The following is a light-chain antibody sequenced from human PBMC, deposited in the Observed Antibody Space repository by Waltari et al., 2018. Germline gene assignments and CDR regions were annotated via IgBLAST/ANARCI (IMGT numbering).Light chain of an antibody. CDR3: QHYVRLPAT. CDR1: QCVSRT. CDR2: GAS. J-gene: IGKJ1*01. Sequence: EIVFTLSPGTLSLSPGASATLSCRASQCVSRTLAWYQQKPGQAPRLLIYGASTRATGIPERFSGGGSGTDFSLTISRLEPEDFAVYYCQHYVRLPATFGQGTKVEIK. V-gene: IGKV3-20*01.